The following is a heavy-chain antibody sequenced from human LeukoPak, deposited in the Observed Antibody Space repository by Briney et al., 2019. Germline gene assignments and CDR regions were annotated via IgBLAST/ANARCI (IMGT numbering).Heavy chain of an antibody. J-gene: IGHJ4*02. CDR1: GFTVSSNY. D-gene: IGHD3-3*01. V-gene: IGHV3-53*01. Sequence: GGSLRLSCAASGFTVSSNYMSWVRQAPGKGLEWVSVIYSGGSTYYADPVKGRFTISRDNSKNTLYLQMNSLRAEDTAVYYCAKDRGKSGYDFWSGYSRSKDYWGQGTLVTVSS. CDR2: IYSGGST. CDR3: AKDRGKSGYDFWSGYSRSKDY.